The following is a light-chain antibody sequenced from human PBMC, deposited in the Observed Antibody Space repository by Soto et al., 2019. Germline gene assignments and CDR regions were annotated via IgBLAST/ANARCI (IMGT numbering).Light chain of an antibody. CDR3: SSYAGSNNYV. J-gene: IGLJ1*01. Sequence: QSALTQPPSASGSPGQSVTISCTGTSGDVGGYNHVSWFQQHPGKVPKLMIYEVTKRPSGVPDRFSGSKSDNTASLTVSGLQAEDEADYYCSSYAGSNNYVFGTGTKLTVL. CDR2: EVT. CDR1: SGDVGGYNH. V-gene: IGLV2-8*01.